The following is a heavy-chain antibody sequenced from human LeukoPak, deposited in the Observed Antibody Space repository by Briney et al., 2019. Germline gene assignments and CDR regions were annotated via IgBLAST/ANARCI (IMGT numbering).Heavy chain of an antibody. V-gene: IGHV1-2*02. CDR1: GYTFTGYY. CDR3: ARDINDILTGYNY. J-gene: IGHJ4*02. D-gene: IGHD3-9*01. CDR2: INPNSGGT. Sequence: GASVKVSCKASGYTFTGYYMHWVRQAPGQGLEWMGWINPNSGGTNYAQKFQGRVTMTRDTSISTAYMELSRLRSDDTAVYYCARDINDILTGYNYWGQGTLVTASS.